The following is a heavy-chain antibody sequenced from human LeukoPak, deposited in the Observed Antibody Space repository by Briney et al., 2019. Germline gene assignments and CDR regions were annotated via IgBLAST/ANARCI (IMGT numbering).Heavy chain of an antibody. V-gene: IGHV1-18*01. D-gene: IGHD6-13*01. J-gene: IGHJ5*02. Sequence: GASVKVSCKASGYTFTAFTITWVRQAPGQGLEWMGWISAYNGNTNYAQKLQGRVTMTTDTSTSTAYMELRSLRSDDTAVYYCARRRGSPNWFDPWGQGTLVTVSS. CDR3: ARRRGSPNWFDP. CDR2: ISAYNGNT. CDR1: GYTFTAFT.